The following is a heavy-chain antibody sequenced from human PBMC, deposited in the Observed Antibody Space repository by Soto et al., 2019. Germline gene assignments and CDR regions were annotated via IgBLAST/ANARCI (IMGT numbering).Heavy chain of an antibody. V-gene: IGHV3-30*18. Sequence: QVQLVESGGGVVQPGRSLTISCAASGFTFSTYGMHWVRQTPGKGLGWVAVISYDGTNKFYSDSVKGRFTISRDNFKNTLTLQMNSLRADDTAVYSCAKDLQSYGDYDYYCYGMDVWGLGTRVTVSS. CDR1: GFTFSTYG. CDR3: AKDLQSYGDYDYYCYGMDV. CDR2: ISYDGTNK. J-gene: IGHJ6*02. D-gene: IGHD4-17*01.